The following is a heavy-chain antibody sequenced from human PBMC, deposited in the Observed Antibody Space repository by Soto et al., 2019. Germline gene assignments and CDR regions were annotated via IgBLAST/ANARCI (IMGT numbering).Heavy chain of an antibody. Sequence: QVQLVQSGAEVKKPGSSVKVSCKASGGTFSSYAISWVRQAPGQGLEWMGGIIPIFGTANYAQKFQGRVTITADKSTSTAYMELSSLRSEDTAVYYCARGGCSSTSCYTSEWNWFDPWGQGTLVTVSS. J-gene: IGHJ5*02. V-gene: IGHV1-69*06. CDR2: IIPIFGTA. D-gene: IGHD2-2*02. CDR1: GGTFSSYA. CDR3: ARGGCSSTSCYTSEWNWFDP.